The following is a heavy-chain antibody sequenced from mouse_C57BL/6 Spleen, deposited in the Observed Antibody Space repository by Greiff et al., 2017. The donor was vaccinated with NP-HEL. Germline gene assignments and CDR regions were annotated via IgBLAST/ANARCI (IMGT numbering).Heavy chain of an antibody. CDR3: AGDESGTGAMDY. D-gene: IGHD1-3*01. J-gene: IGHJ4*01. V-gene: IGHV5-16*01. Sequence: EVQVVESEGGLVQPGSSMKLSCTASGFTFSDYYMAWVRQVPEKGLEWVANINHDGSSTYYLDSLKSRFIISRDNAKNILYLQMSSLKSEDTATYYCAGDESGTGAMDYWGQGTSVTVSS. CDR1: GFTFSDYY. CDR2: INHDGSST.